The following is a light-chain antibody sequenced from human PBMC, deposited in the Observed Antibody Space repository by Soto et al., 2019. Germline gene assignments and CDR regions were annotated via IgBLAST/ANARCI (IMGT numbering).Light chain of an antibody. CDR3: QQRSNWPGT. CDR1: QSVSSY. V-gene: IGKV3-11*01. Sequence: EIVLTQSPDTLSLSPGERATLSCRASQSVSSYLAWYQQKPGQGPRLLIYDASNRATGIPARFSGGGSGTDFTLTISSLEPEDSAVYYCQQRSNWPGTFGQGTKVEIK. CDR2: DAS. J-gene: IGKJ1*01.